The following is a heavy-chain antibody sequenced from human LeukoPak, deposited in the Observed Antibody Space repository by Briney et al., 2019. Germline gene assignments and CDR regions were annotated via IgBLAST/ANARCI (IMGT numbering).Heavy chain of an antibody. CDR1: GFTFSSYG. Sequence: GGSLRLSCAASGFTFSSYGMHWVRQAPGEGLEWVAFIRYDGSNKYYADSVKGRFTISRDNSKNTLYLQMNSLRAEDTAVYYCVGSSGWYNDYWGQGTLVTVSS. CDR2: IRYDGSNK. J-gene: IGHJ4*02. V-gene: IGHV3-30*02. CDR3: VGSSGWYNDY. D-gene: IGHD6-19*01.